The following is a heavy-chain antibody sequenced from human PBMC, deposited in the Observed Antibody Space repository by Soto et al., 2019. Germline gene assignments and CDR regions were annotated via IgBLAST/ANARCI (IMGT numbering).Heavy chain of an antibody. V-gene: IGHV1-2*02. CDR1: GYTITGRQ. CDR3: ARARDPLYSSPLNGMDV. Sequence: GASVKVSCKASGYTITGRQMYWVRQAPGQGLEWMGGINPNSGATIYAQKFQGRVTMTRDTSISTAYMERSSLRSDDTAVYYCARARDPLYSSPLNGMDVWGQGTTVTVSS. CDR2: INPNSGAT. J-gene: IGHJ6*02. D-gene: IGHD3-22*01.